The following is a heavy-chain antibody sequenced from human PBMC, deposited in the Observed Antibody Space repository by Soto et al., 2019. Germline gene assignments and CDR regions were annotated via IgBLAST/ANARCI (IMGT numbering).Heavy chain of an antibody. J-gene: IGHJ6*02. V-gene: IGHV3-33*01. D-gene: IGHD3-9*01. CDR2: IWYDGSNK. CDR3: ARSPLNYDILTGSFMSYYYYGMDV. Sequence: PGGSLRLSCAASGFTFSSYGMHWVRQARGKGLEWVAVIWYDGSNKYYADSVKGRFTISRDNSKNTLYLQMNSLRAEDTAVYYCARSPLNYDILTGSFMSYYYYGMDVWVQGTTVTVSS. CDR1: GFTFSSYG.